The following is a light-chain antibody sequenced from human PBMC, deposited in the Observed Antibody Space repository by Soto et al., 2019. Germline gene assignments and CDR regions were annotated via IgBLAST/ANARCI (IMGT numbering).Light chain of an antibody. Sequence: EIVMTQSPATLSVSPGERATLSCRASQSISRNLAWYQQKPGQAPRLLIYGASTRGTVIPARFSGSGSGTEFTLTISSLQSEDFAVYYCQHYNNWPPWTFGQGTKVDIK. CDR2: GAS. CDR3: QHYNNWPPWT. J-gene: IGKJ1*01. CDR1: QSISRN. V-gene: IGKV3-15*01.